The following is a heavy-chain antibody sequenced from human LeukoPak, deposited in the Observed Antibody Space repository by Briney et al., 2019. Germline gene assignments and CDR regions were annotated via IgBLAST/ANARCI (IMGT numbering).Heavy chain of an antibody. D-gene: IGHD2-2*01. CDR3: AREGYCSSTSCPNDAFDI. V-gene: IGHV3-48*02. J-gene: IGHJ3*02. Sequence: GGSLRLSCAASGFTFSSYSMNWVRQAPGKGLEWVSYISSSSSTIYYADSVKGRFTISRDNAKNSLYLQMNSLRDEDTAVYCCAREGYCSSTSCPNDAFDIWGQGTMVTVSS. CDR2: ISSSSSTI. CDR1: GFTFSSYS.